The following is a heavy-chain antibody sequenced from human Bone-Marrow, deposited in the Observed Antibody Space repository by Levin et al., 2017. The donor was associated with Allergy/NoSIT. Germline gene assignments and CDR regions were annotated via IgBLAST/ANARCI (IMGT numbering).Heavy chain of an antibody. CDR2: IFPGDIDI. CDR1: GYRFTSYW. D-gene: IGHD6-19*01. J-gene: IGHJ5*01. Sequence: GESLKISCKGSGYRFTSYWIGWVRQKPGKGLEWMGIIFPGDIDIRYSPSFQGQVTISADNSISTAYLQWTSLRASDTAMYYCVRHSRSWPVAGVWFDSWGQGTLVTVSS. CDR3: VRHSRSWPVAGVWFDS. V-gene: IGHV5-51*01.